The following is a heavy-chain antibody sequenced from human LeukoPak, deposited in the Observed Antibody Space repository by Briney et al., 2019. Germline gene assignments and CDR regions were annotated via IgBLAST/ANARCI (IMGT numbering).Heavy chain of an antibody. V-gene: IGHV1-2*02. D-gene: IGHD2-15*01. J-gene: IGHJ4*02. Sequence: ASVKVPCKASKYTFTNYYIHWVRQAPGQGLEWMGWINPTTGVTNYAQMFQGRVTMTRDTSITTAYMDLSRLTSDDTAIYFCATDTPPYCNGGSCYFDWGQGTLVTVSS. CDR2: INPTTGVT. CDR3: ATDTPPYCNGGSCYFD. CDR1: KYTFTNYY.